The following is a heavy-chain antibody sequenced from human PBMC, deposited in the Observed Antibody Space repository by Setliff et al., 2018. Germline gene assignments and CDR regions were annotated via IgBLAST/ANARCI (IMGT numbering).Heavy chain of an antibody. CDR1: GFSFSDHS. CDR2: TRNKVSSYIT. J-gene: IGHJ4*02. V-gene: IGHV3-72*01. Sequence: GGSLRLSCATSGFSFSDHSMDWVRQAPGKGLEWVGRTRNKVSSYITEYAASVKGRFTISRDDSKSSMFLQMNSLKTEDTAVYYCARDVGYTYSLDFWGQGTLVTVSS. CDR3: ARDVGYTYSLDF. D-gene: IGHD5-18*01.